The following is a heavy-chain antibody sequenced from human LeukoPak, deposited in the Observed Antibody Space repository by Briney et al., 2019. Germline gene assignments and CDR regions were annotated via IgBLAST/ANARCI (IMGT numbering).Heavy chain of an antibody. D-gene: IGHD5-18*01. J-gene: IGHJ4*02. CDR1: GFTFSSYS. V-gene: IGHV3-21*04. CDR3: AKPYMDTAMAYFDY. CDR2: ISSSSSYI. Sequence: GGSLRLSCATSGFTFSSYSMNWVRQAPGKGLEWVSSISSSSSYIYYADSVKGRFTISRDNAKNSLYLQMNSLRAEDTAVYYCAKPYMDTAMAYFDYWGQGTLVTVSS.